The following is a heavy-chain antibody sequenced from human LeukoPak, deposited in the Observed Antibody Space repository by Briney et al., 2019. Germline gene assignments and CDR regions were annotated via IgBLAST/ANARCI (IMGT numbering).Heavy chain of an antibody. CDR2: IHYSGST. V-gene: IGHV4-31*03. CDR3: ASAYLIRDAFDI. Sequence: SETLSLTCTVSGGAIGSGAYYWSWIRQHPGKGLEWIGYIHYSGSTYYNPSLKSRVTISVDTSKNQFSLKLSSVTAADTAVYYCASAYLIRDAFDIWGQGTRVTVSS. D-gene: IGHD3-16*01. J-gene: IGHJ3*02. CDR1: GGAIGSGAYY.